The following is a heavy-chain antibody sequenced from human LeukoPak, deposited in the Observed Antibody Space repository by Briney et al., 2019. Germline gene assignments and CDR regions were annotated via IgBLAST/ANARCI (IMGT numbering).Heavy chain of an antibody. Sequence: GGSLRLSCAASGFTFSSSTMSWLRQAPGKGLEWISAIRGTGGTTYYADSVKGRCTISRDNSRNTVYLQMNSLRAEDTALYFCGKDPNGDYVGAFDFWGPGTMVTVSS. CDR3: GKDPNGDYVGAFDF. D-gene: IGHD4-17*01. J-gene: IGHJ3*01. CDR2: IRGTGGTT. CDR1: GFTFSSST. V-gene: IGHV3-23*01.